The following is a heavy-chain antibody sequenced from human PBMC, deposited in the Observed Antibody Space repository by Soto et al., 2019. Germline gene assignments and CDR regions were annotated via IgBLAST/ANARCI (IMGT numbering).Heavy chain of an antibody. CDR3: AKNGQPPYYYYGLDV. D-gene: IGHD2-8*01. Sequence: QGHQVQSEAEVKKSGASVKVSCKASGYTFTRYGISWVRQAPGQGLEWMGWISGYNGDTNYAQKFQGRVSMTIDTSTTTAYMELRSLRSDDTAVYYCAKNGQPPYYYYGLDVWCQGTKVTVSS. V-gene: IGHV1-18*01. J-gene: IGHJ6*02. CDR1: GYTFTRYG. CDR2: ISGYNGDT.